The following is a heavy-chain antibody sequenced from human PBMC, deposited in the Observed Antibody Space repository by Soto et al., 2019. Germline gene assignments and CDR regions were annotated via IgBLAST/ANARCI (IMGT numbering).Heavy chain of an antibody. CDR3: AGCDMDLPSTSCYFAS. D-gene: IGHD2-2*01. V-gene: IGHV4-39*01. J-gene: IGHJ5*01. Sequence: QLQLQESGPGLVKPSETLSLTCTVSGGSISRSDYYWGWIRQPPGEGLEWIGSIDYSGTTYYSPSLKSRVAISVDTSKNQLSLKLNSVTSADMAVYYCAGCDMDLPSTSCYFASWGQGTLVTASS. CDR2: IDYSGTT. CDR1: GGSISRSDYY.